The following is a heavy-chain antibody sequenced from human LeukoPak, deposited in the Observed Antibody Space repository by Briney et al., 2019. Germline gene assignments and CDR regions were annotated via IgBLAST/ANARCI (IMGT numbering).Heavy chain of an antibody. J-gene: IGHJ4*02. D-gene: IGHD6-19*01. Sequence: ASVKVSCKVSGYTLTELSMHWVRQAPGKGLEWMGGFDPEDGETIYAQKFQGRVTMTEDTSTDTAYMELSSLRSEDTAVYYCATLGSSGWYGIAGYFDYWGQGTLVTVSS. V-gene: IGHV1-24*01. CDR1: GYTLTELS. CDR2: FDPEDGET. CDR3: ATLGSSGWYGIAGYFDY.